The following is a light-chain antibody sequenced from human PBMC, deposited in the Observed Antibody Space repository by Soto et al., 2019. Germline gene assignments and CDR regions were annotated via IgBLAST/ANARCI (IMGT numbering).Light chain of an antibody. CDR2: DVS. Sequence: QSALTQPASVSGSPGQSITISCTGVSNDVDDYNYVSWYQHHPGKAPKVIIYDVSNRPSGVSNRFSGSTSGNAASLTISGLQAEDGADYYCSSYTSTRPFVFGSGTKLTVL. V-gene: IGLV2-14*03. CDR3: SSYTSTRPFV. J-gene: IGLJ1*01. CDR1: SNDVDDYNY.